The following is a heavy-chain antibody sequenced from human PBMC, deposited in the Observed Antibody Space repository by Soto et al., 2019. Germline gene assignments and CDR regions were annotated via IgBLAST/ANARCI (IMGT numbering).Heavy chain of an antibody. V-gene: IGHV3-33*01. D-gene: IGHD2-2*01. Sequence: GCLRGSGAASGFSFSDYSMPWVRQAPGKGLEWVAVIWYDGSNKYYADSVKGRFTISRDNSKNTLYLQMNSLRAEDTAVYYCASALYCSSTSCPPTRYWGQGTLVTVSS. CDR2: IWYDGSNK. CDR3: ASALYCSSTSCPPTRY. J-gene: IGHJ4*02. CDR1: GFSFSDYS.